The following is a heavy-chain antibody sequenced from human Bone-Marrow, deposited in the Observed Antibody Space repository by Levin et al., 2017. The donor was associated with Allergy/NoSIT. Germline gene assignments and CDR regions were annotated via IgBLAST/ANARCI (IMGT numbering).Heavy chain of an antibody. CDR3: ARFYSSSGYDYEMGWYFDL. D-gene: IGHD5-18*01. V-gene: IGHV5-51*01. CDR1: GYTFTSSW. CDR2: IHPIDSDT. J-gene: IGHJ2*01. Sequence: KVSCQGSGYTFTSSWIGWVRQLPGKGLEWMGIIHPIDSDTRYNPSFQGQVIISADKSISTAYLQWSSLKASDTAMYFCARFYSSSGYDYEMGWYFDLWGRGTLVIVSS.